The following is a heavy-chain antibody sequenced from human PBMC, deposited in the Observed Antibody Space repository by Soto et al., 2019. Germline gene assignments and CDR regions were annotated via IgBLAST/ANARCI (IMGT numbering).Heavy chain of an antibody. CDR3: AREKVGTSFDW. Sequence: QEQLVESGGDVVQPGRSLRLSGAASGFTFSTYVMHWVRQAPGKGLEWVALIWPDGSEKYYGDSAKGRFSISRDNSKNTLYLQMDSLRAEDTAMYFCAREKVGTSFDWWGQGTLVTVSS. V-gene: IGHV3-33*01. CDR1: GFTFSTYV. CDR2: IWPDGSEK. J-gene: IGHJ4*02. D-gene: IGHD5-12*01.